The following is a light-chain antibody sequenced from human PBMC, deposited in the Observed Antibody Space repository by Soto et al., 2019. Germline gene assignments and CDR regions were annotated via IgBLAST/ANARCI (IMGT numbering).Light chain of an antibody. J-gene: IGKJ4*01. Sequence: IVMTQSSDSLAVSLGERATINCKSSQSVLYSSNNKNYLAWYQQKPGQPPKLLIYWASTRESGVPDRFSGSGSGTDFTLTISSLQAEDVAVDYCQQYYSTTLTFGGGTKVDIK. V-gene: IGKV4-1*01. CDR1: QSVLYSSNNKNY. CDR3: QQYYSTTLT. CDR2: WAS.